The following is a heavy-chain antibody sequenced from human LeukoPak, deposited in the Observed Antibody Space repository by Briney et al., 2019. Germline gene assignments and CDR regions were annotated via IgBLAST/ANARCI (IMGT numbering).Heavy chain of an antibody. V-gene: IGHV4-4*02. J-gene: IGHJ6*03. CDR2: IYHSGST. CDR3: ARGAQGVTPEEKYSSSWYSPWNYYYYYYYMDV. D-gene: IGHD6-13*01. Sequence: PSETLSLTCAVSGGSITSANWWSWVRQSPGKGLQWIGEIYHSGSTNYNPSLKSRVTISVDTSKNQFSLKLSSVTAADTAVYYCARGAQGVTPEEKYSSSWYSPWNYYYYYYYMDVWGKGTTVTVSS. CDR1: GGSITSANW.